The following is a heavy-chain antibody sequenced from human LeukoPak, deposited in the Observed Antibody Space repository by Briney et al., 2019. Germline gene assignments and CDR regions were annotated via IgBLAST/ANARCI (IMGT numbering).Heavy chain of an antibody. CDR2: ISAYNGNT. Sequence: ASVKVSCKASDYTFTSYGISWVRQAPGQGLEWMGWISAYNGNTNYAQKLQGRVTMTTDTSTSTAYMELRSLRSDDTAVYYCARWGGYYYDMYCFDYWGQGTLVTVSS. J-gene: IGHJ4*02. CDR1: DYTFTSYG. D-gene: IGHD3-22*01. CDR3: ARWGGYYYDMYCFDY. V-gene: IGHV1-18*01.